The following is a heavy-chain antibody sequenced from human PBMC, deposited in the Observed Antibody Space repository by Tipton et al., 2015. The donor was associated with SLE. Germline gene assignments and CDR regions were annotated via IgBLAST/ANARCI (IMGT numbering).Heavy chain of an antibody. Sequence: SGFTFSRYGMHWVRQAPGRGLEWVAFIRYDGSDELYADSVKGRFTISRDNSKNTLYLQMNSLRGDDTAVFYCAKRRYSGYDFMGDLDHWGLGTLVTVSS. V-gene: IGHV3-30*02. CDR3: AKRRYSGYDFMGDLDH. J-gene: IGHJ4*02. CDR2: IRYDGSDE. D-gene: IGHD5-12*01. CDR1: GFTFSRYG.